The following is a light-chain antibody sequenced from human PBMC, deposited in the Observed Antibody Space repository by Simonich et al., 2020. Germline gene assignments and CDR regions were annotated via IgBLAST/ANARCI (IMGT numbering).Light chain of an antibody. CDR1: QSVSSSY. J-gene: IGKJ4*01. V-gene: IGKV3-20*01. CDR3: QQYGSSPLT. CDR2: GAS. Sequence: EIVLTHSPGTLYLSPGERATLSCRASQSVSSSYLAWAQQKPGQAPRLLIDGASSRATGIPDRFSGSGSGTDFTLTISRLEPEDFAVYYCQQYGSSPLTFGGGTKVEIK.